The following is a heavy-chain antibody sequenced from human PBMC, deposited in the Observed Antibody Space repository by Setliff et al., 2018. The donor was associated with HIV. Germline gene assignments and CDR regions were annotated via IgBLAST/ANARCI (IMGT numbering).Heavy chain of an antibody. CDR2: IYTSGST. V-gene: IGHV4-4*09. D-gene: IGHD3-10*01. CDR1: GGSISSYY. Sequence: PSETLSLTCTVSGGSISSYYWSWIRQPPGKGLEWIGYIYTSGSTNYNPSLKSRVTISVDTSKNQFSLKLSSVTAADTAVYYCARDRRITMVRGVMNYYYMDVWGKGTTVTVSS. J-gene: IGHJ6*03. CDR3: ARDRRITMVRGVMNYYYMDV.